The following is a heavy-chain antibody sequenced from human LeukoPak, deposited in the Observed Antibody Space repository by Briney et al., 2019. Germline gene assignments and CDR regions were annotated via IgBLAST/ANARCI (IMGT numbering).Heavy chain of an antibody. Sequence: SETLSLTCTVSGHSISSYYWSWIRQPPGKGLEWIGFIYYSGSTNYNPSLKSRVTISVDTSKNQYSLKLSSVTAADTAVYYCARVIEGGYSYGSYYYYMDVWGKGTTVTISS. CDR2: IYYSGST. CDR1: GHSISSYY. CDR3: ARVIEGGYSYGSYYYYMDV. V-gene: IGHV4-59*01. D-gene: IGHD5-18*01. J-gene: IGHJ6*03.